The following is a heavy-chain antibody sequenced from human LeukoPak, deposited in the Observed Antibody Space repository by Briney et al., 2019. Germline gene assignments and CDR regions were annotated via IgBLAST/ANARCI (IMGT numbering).Heavy chain of an antibody. CDR1: GGTFSSYA. CDR2: IIPIFGTA. CDR3: ARGTDYYGSGSPEWDYFGY. V-gene: IGHV1-69*05. D-gene: IGHD3-10*01. J-gene: IGHJ4*02. Sequence: SVKVSCKASGGTFSSYAISWVRQAPGQGLEWMGGIIPIFGTANYAQKFQGRVTITTDESTSTAYMELSSLRSEDTAVYYCARGTDYYGSGSPEWDYFGYWGQGTLVTVSS.